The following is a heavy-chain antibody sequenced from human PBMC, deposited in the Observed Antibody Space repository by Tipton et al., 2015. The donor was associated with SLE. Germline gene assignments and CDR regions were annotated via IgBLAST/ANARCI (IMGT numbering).Heavy chain of an antibody. Sequence: TLSLTCTVSGGSISSYYWSWIRQPPGKGLEWIGYTYYSGSTNYNPSLKSRVTISVDTSKNQFSLKLSSVTAADTAVYYCARGCSSTSCYTGSPINYYYYYYMDVWGKGTTVTVSS. CDR2: TYYSGST. CDR3: ARGCSSTSCYTGSPINYYYYYYMDV. J-gene: IGHJ6*03. CDR1: GGSISSYY. D-gene: IGHD2-2*02. V-gene: IGHV4-59*01.